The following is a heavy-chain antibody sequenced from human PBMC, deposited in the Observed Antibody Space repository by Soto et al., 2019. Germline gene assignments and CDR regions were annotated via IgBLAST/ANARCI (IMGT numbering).Heavy chain of an antibody. J-gene: IGHJ6*02. D-gene: IGHD3-10*01. CDR3: ARGNGSGSYYKLSYHYGMDV. V-gene: IGHV4-34*01. CDR1: GGSFSGYY. Sequence: SETLSLTCAVYGGSFSGYYWSWIRQPPGKGLEWIGEINHSGSTNYNPSLKSRVTISVDTSKNQFSLKLSSVTAADTAVYYCARGNGSGSYYKLSYHYGMDVWGQGTTVTVSS. CDR2: INHSGST.